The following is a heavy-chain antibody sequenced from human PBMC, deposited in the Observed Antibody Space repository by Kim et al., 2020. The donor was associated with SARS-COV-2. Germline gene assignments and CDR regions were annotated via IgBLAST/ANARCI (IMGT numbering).Heavy chain of an antibody. D-gene: IGHD6-19*01. V-gene: IGHV4-34*01. CDR2: INHSGST. Sequence: SETLSLTCAVYGGSFSGYYWSWIRQPPGKGLEWIGEINHSGSTNYNPFLKSRGSISVDTSKNQFSLKLSSVTAADTAVYYCARGTRQWLVRGHYYSYMDV. CDR3: ARGTRQWLVRGHYYSYMDV. CDR1: GGSFSGYY. J-gene: IGHJ6*03.